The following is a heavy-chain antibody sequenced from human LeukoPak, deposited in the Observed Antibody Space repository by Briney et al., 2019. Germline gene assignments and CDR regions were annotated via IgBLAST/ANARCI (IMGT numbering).Heavy chain of an antibody. J-gene: IGHJ3*02. D-gene: IGHD1-1*01. Sequence: GGSLRLSCVASGFTFSSYWMSWVRQAPGKGLEWVANIKQDGSEKYYVDSVKGRFTISRDNAKNSLYPQMNSLRAEDTAVYYCARTGTLGAFDIWGQGTMVTVSS. CDR1: GFTFSSYW. V-gene: IGHV3-7*01. CDR2: IKQDGSEK. CDR3: ARTGTLGAFDI.